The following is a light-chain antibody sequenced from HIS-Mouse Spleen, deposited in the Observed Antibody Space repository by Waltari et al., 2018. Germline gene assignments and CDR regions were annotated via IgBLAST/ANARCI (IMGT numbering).Light chain of an antibody. CDR3: AAWDDSLNGNYV. V-gene: IGLV1-44*01. CDR2: SNN. J-gene: IGLJ1*01. CDR1: SSNIGSNT. Sequence: QSVLTQPPSASGTPGQRVTISCSGSSSNIGSNTVNWYQQLPGTAPKLLIYSNNQRPSGVPDRCWGSKSGTSASLAISGLQSEDEADYYCAAWDDSLNGNYVFGTGTKVTVL.